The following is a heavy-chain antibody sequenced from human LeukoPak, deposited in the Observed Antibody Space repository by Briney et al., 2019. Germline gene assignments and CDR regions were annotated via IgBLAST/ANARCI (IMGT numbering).Heavy chain of an antibody. V-gene: IGHV1-69*04. CDR2: IIPILGIA. D-gene: IGHD3-22*01. Sequence: SVKVSCKASGGTFSSYAISWVRQAPGQVLEWMGRIIPILGIANYAQKFQGRVTIAADKSTSTAYMELSSLRSEDTAVYYCAGGGYYDSKFDPWGQGTLVTVSS. CDR1: GGTFSSYA. J-gene: IGHJ5*02. CDR3: AGGGYYDSKFDP.